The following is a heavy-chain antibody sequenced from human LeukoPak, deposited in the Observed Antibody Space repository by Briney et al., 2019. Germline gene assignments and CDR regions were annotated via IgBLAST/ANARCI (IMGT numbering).Heavy chain of an antibody. CDR2: INPKTGGT. CDR3: ARDGRLTIFVRGIITEGSPPKN. V-gene: IGHV1-2*02. J-gene: IGHJ4*02. CDR1: GYTFTDSY. Sequence: ASVKVSCKASGYTFTDSYMHWVRQAPGQGLEWMGWINPKTGGTNYAQRFRGRVTMTRDTSIRTAYMELNSLRSDDTAVYYCARDGRLTIFVRGIITEGSPPKNWGQGTLVTVSS. D-gene: IGHD3-10*01.